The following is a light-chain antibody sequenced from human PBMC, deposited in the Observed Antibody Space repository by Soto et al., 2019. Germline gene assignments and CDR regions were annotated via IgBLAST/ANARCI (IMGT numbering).Light chain of an antibody. CDR3: QQCKLYPPT. CDR1: QSISAW. J-gene: IGKJ4*01. Sequence: DIQMTQSPSTLSASVGDRVTITCRASQSISAWLAWYQQKPGKAPKLLIYEASDLESGVPSRFSGSGFGTEFTLTIDSLQPEDFATYFCQQCKLYPPTFGGGTKVEIK. CDR2: EAS. V-gene: IGKV1-5*03.